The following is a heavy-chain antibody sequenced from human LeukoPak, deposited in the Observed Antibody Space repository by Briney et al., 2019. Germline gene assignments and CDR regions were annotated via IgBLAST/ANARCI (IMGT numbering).Heavy chain of an antibody. D-gene: IGHD1-26*01. CDR1: GFTFSSYA. CDR2: ISYDGSNK. V-gene: IGHV3-30*04. J-gene: IGHJ4*02. Sequence: GGSLRLSCAASGFTFSSYAMHWVRQAPGKGLEWVAVISYDGSNKYYADSVKGRFTISRDNSKNTLFLQLNSLRAEGTAVYYCAKRVDSGNNYFDYWGQGTLVTVSS. CDR3: AKRVDSGNNYFDY.